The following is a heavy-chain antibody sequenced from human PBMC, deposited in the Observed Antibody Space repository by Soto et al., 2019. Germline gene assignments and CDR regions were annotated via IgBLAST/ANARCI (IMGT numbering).Heavy chain of an antibody. Sequence: QVQLVESGGGVVQPGRSLRLSCAASGFTFSSYGMHWVRQAPGKGLEWVAVIWYDGSNKYYADSVKGRFTISRDNSKNTLYQQMNSLRAEDTAVYYCARDGYCSGGSCYNPASFDYWGQGTLVTVSS. J-gene: IGHJ4*02. CDR3: ARDGYCSGGSCYNPASFDY. CDR2: IWYDGSNK. V-gene: IGHV3-33*01. D-gene: IGHD2-15*01. CDR1: GFTFSSYG.